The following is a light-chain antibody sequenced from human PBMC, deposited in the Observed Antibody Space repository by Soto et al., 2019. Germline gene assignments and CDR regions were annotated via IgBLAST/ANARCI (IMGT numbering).Light chain of an antibody. CDR3: QAYDYSLTASV. V-gene: IGLV1-40*01. CDR2: GNR. Sequence: QSVLTQPPSVSGAPGQRVTLSCTGNTSNLGAGYDVHWYQQLPGAAPKLVIFGNRNRPSGVPERFSGSKSGTSASLAITGLQAEVEADYYCQAYDYSLTASVFGGGTKLTVL. J-gene: IGLJ3*02. CDR1: TSNLGAGYD.